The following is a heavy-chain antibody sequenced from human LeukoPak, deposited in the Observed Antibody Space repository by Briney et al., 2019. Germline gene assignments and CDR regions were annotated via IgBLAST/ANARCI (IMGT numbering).Heavy chain of an antibody. Sequence: ASVKVSCKVSGYTLTELSMHWVRQAPGKGREWMGGFDPEDGETIYAQKFQGRVTMTEDTSTDTAYMELSSLRAEDTAVYYCAKAGVSYYYGSGSYQDYWGQGTLVTVSS. CDR3: AKAGVSYYYGSGSYQDY. J-gene: IGHJ4*02. CDR2: FDPEDGET. CDR1: GYTLTELS. D-gene: IGHD3-10*01. V-gene: IGHV1-24*01.